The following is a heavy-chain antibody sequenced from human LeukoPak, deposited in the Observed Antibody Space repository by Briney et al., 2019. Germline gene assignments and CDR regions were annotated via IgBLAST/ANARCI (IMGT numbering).Heavy chain of an antibody. Sequence: SVKVSCKASGGTFSSYAISWVRQAPGQGLEWMGRIIPILGIANYAQKFQGRVTITADESTSTAYMELSSLRSEDTAVYYCARAIAAPPHYYYYYMDVWGKGTTVTVSS. V-gene: IGHV1-69*04. CDR3: ARAIAAPPHYYYYYMDV. J-gene: IGHJ6*03. CDR2: IIPILGIA. D-gene: IGHD6-6*01. CDR1: GGTFSSYA.